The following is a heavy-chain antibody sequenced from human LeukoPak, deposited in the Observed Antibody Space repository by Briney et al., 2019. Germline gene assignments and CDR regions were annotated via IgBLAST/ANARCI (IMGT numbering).Heavy chain of an antibody. CDR1: GFTFNNYG. V-gene: IGHV3-30*18. CDR3: AKGPLRGTAAAIDY. J-gene: IGHJ4*02. Sequence: GGSLRLSCAASGFTFNNYGMHWVRQAPGKGLEWVAVISYDGRNIHYPDSVKGQLTISRDISTDTLWLQMDSLRTEDTAVYYCAKGPLRGTAAAIDYWGQGTLVTVSS. CDR2: ISYDGRNI. D-gene: IGHD2-2*01.